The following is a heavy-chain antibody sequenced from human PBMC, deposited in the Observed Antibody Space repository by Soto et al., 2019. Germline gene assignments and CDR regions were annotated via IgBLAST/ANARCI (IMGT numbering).Heavy chain of an antibody. Sequence: EVQLVESGGGLVKPGGSLTLSCAASGFSFSNDNMNWIRQAPGKGLEWVSSIIRSGSFIYYADSVKGRFTISRDNAKKSLYLQMNSLRAEDTALYYCGRVADYYDISGYLPVVDWGQGTLVTVSS. D-gene: IGHD3-22*01. V-gene: IGHV3-21*01. CDR3: GRVADYYDISGYLPVVD. J-gene: IGHJ4*02. CDR1: GFSFSNDN. CDR2: IIRSGSFI.